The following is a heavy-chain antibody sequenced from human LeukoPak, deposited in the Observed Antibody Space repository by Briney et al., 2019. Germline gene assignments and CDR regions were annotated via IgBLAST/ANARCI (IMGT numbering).Heavy chain of an antibody. J-gene: IGHJ4*02. CDR2: ISSSSSTI. D-gene: IGHD3-22*01. Sequence: GGSLRLSCAASGFTFSSYSMNWVRQAPGKGLEWVSYISSSSSTIYYADSVKGRFTISRDNAKNSLYLQMNSLRDEDTAVYYCARRAFYYYDSSGAVQLIDYWGQGTLVTVSS. CDR3: ARRAFYYYDSSGAVQLIDY. CDR1: GFTFSSYS. V-gene: IGHV3-48*02.